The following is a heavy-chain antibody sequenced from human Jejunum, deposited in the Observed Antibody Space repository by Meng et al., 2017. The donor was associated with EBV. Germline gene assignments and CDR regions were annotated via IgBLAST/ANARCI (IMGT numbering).Heavy chain of an antibody. Sequence: PQLQESGPGPVRPSETLSLTCTVSGDSITGSDYYWGWIRQPPGKGLNWVGTIYYSGSTYYNPSLKSRVTISLDTSKSQFSLKLTSVTAADTALYYCARGAYFSSSWYYFDYWGQGTLVTVSS. D-gene: IGHD6-13*01. CDR2: IYYSGST. V-gene: IGHV4-39*07. CDR3: ARGAYFSSSWYYFDY. J-gene: IGHJ4*02. CDR1: GDSITGSDYY.